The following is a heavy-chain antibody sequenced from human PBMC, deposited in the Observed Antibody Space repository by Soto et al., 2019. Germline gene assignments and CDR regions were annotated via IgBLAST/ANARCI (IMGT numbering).Heavy chain of an antibody. D-gene: IGHD2-15*01. CDR2: ISGSGGST. V-gene: IGHV3-23*01. CDR1: GFTFNIYA. J-gene: IGHJ5*02. Sequence: EVQLLESGGGLVQPGGSLRLSCAASGFTFNIYAMSWVRQAPGKGLEWVSGISGSGGSTYYADSVKGRFTISRDNSKNTLYLQMSSLRAEDTAVYYCAKGVVVAATPGFWFDTWGQGTLVTVSS. CDR3: AKGVVVAATPGFWFDT.